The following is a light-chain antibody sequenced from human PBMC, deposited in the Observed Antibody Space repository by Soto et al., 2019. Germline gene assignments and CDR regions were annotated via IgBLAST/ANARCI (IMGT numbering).Light chain of an antibody. J-gene: IGKJ1*01. CDR2: GAS. V-gene: IGKV3-15*01. CDR1: QSVSSN. CDR3: QQRNNWPWT. Sequence: EIVMTQSPATLSVSPGERATLSCRASQSVSSNLAWYQQKPGQAPRLLIYGASTRATGIPARFSGSGSGTEFTLTISSLQSEDFALYYCQQRNNWPWTFGQGTKVEIK.